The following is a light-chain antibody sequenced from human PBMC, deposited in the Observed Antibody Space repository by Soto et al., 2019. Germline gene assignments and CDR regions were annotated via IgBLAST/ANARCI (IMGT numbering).Light chain of an antibody. J-gene: IGKJ3*01. Sequence: AIQMTQSPSSLSASVGDRVTITCRASQGIRTDLDWFQQKPGKAPKLLLYAASNLQSGDPARFSGSGAGTDFRLTISRLQPEDLATYYVLQKCFYPFTFGPGTKV. CDR1: QGIRTD. CDR3: LQKCFYPFT. CDR2: AAS. V-gene: IGKV1-6*01.